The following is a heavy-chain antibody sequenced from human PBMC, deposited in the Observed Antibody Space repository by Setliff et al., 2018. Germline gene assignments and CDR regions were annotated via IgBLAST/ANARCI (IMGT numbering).Heavy chain of an antibody. V-gene: IGHV1-58*01. Sequence: VASVKVSCKASGFTFTSSAVQWVRQARGQRLEWIGWIVVGSGNTNYAQRFQERVTITRDMSTSTAYMELSSLRSEDTAVYYCAADYGGNSGGGMDVWGQGTTVTV. CDR1: GFTFTSSA. J-gene: IGHJ6*02. CDR3: AADYGGNSGGGMDV. D-gene: IGHD4-17*01. CDR2: IVVGSGNT.